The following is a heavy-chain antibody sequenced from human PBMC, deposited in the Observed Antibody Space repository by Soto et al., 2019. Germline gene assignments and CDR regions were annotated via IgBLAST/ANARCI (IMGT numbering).Heavy chain of an antibody. J-gene: IGHJ6*03. D-gene: IGHD6-6*01. CDR2: IYYSGST. Sequence: QVQLQESGPGLVKPSQTLSLTCTVSGGSISSGGYFWSWIRQHPGKGLEWIGYIYYSGSTYYNPYLNSRITISVDTSKNRFSLMLSSVTAADTAVYYCARSRAARPGHYYYMDVWGKGTTVTVSS. V-gene: IGHV4-31*03. CDR3: ARSRAARPGHYYYMDV. CDR1: GGSISSGGYF.